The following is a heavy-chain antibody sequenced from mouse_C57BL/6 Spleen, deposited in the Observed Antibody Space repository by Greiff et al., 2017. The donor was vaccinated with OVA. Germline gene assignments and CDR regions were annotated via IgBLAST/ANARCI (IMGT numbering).Heavy chain of an antibody. J-gene: IGHJ3*01. Sequence: VKLVESGAELVKPGASVKLSCKASGYTFTEYTIHWVKQRSGQGLEWIGWFYPGSGSIKYNEKFKDKATLTADKSSSTVYMELSRLTSEDSAVYFCARHEENGNYVSWFAYWGKGTLVTVSA. CDR3: ARHEENGNYVSWFAY. D-gene: IGHD2-1*01. CDR2: FYPGSGSI. V-gene: IGHV1-62-2*01. CDR1: GYTFTEYT.